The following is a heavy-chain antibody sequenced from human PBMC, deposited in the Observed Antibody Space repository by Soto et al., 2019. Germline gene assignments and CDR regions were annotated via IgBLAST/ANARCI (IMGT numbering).Heavy chain of an antibody. CDR3: ASSRITGTTFFRMKGWFDP. D-gene: IGHD1-7*01. CDR1: SVTVCISG. Sequence: PWGSLGLYRATSSVTVCISGMHWVRQAPAPGPPWVAVISYDGSNKYYADSVKGRFTISRDNSKNTLYLQMNSLRAEDTAVYYCASSRITGTTFFRMKGWFDPWGQGKLVNVSS. J-gene: IGHJ5*02. V-gene: IGHV3-30*03. CDR2: ISYDGSNK.